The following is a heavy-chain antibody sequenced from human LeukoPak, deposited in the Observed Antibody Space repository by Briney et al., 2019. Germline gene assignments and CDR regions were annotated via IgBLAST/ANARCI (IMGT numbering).Heavy chain of an antibody. CDR1: GFTFSSYW. V-gene: IGHV3-7*03. CDR3: ATSPGRGYDFWSGQRY. CDR2: IKQDGSEK. D-gene: IGHD3-3*01. Sequence: GGSLRLSCAASGFTFSSYWMSWVRQAPGSGLKWVANIKQDGSEKYYVDSVKGRFTISRDNAKNSLYLQMNSLRAEDTAVYYCATSPGRGYDFWSGQRYWGQGTLVTVSS. J-gene: IGHJ4*02.